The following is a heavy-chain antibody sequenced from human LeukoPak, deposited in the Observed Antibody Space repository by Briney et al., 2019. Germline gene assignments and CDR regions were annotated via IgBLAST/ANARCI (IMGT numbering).Heavy chain of an antibody. CDR2: VFYSGTT. Sequence: PSETPSLTCNVSGDYITTTNYYWAWIRQPPGKGLEWIASVFYSGTTYYNPSLKSRVTISMDTSRKQISLRLTSVTATDTAIYYCARRSRLYRHETTGYHDSWGQGTLVTVSS. J-gene: IGHJ4*02. V-gene: IGHV4-39*01. D-gene: IGHD3-9*01. CDR1: GDYITTTNYY. CDR3: ARRSRLYRHETTGYHDS.